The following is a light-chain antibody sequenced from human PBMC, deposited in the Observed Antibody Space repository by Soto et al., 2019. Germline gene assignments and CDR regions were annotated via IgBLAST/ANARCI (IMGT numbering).Light chain of an antibody. CDR2: GAS. CDR1: QSVSSN. V-gene: IGKV3-15*01. J-gene: IGKJ3*01. Sequence: EIVMTQSPATLSVSPGDRATLSCRASQSVSSNLAGYQQKPGQAPRLLIYGASTRATGIPARFSGSGSGTEFTRTISSLQSEDFAVYYCQQYNNWPGTFGPGTKEDIK. CDR3: QQYNNWPGT.